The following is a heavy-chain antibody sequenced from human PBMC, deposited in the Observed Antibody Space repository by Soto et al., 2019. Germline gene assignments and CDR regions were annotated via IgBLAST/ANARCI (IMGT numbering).Heavy chain of an antibody. J-gene: IGHJ4*02. Sequence: ASVKVSCKASGYTFTSFDMHWVRQAPGQGLEWMGIITPTTGSTYFAQGFHGRVTMTRDTSTSTVYVELSSLTSEDTAVYYCATGLYSGSYYEPPPLDYWGQGTLVTVSS. CDR2: ITPTTGST. D-gene: IGHD1-26*01. V-gene: IGHV1-46*01. CDR1: GYTFTSFD. CDR3: ATGLYSGSYYEPPPLDY.